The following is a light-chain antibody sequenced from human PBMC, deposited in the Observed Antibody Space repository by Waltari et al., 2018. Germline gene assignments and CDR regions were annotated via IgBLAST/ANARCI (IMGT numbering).Light chain of an antibody. CDR2: DAS. J-gene: IGKJ4*01. Sequence: EIVLTQSPATLSLSPGERATLSCRASKSVSSYLACYQQKPGQSPRLLIYDASNRATGIPARFSGSVSGTDFTLTISSLEPEEFAVYYCQQRSNWPPTFGGGTKVEIK. CDR1: KSVSSY. V-gene: IGKV3-11*01. CDR3: QQRSNWPPT.